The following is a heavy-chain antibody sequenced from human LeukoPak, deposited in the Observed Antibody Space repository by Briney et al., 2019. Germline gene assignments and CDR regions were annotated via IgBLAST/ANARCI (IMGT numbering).Heavy chain of an antibody. CDR3: ARGKPYNVLLWFGELPPGFGP. J-gene: IGHJ5*02. V-gene: IGHV4-34*01. CDR2: INYSGST. Sequence: SETLSLTCAVYGGSFSGYYWSWIRQPPGKGLEWIGEINYSGSTNYNPSLKSRVTISVDTSKNQFSLKLSSVTAADTAVYYCARGKPYNVLLWFGELPPGFGPWGQGTLVTVSS. CDR1: GGSFSGYY. D-gene: IGHD3-10*01.